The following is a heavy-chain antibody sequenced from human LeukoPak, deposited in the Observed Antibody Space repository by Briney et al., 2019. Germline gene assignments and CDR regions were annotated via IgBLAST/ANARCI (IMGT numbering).Heavy chain of an antibody. V-gene: IGHV1-2*02. CDR1: GYTFTGYF. D-gene: IGHD3-22*01. J-gene: IGHJ4*02. CDR3: ARDSYDSSGNYLDY. CDR2: INPNSGGT. Sequence: AASVKVSCKASGYTFTGYFIHWVRQAPGQGLEWMGWINPNSGGTNYAQKVQGRVTMTTDTSTSTAYMELRSLRSDDTAVYYCARDSYDSSGNYLDYWGQGTLVTVSS.